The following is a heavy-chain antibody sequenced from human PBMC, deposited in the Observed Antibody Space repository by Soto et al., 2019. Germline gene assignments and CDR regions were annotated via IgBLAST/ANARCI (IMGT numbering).Heavy chain of an antibody. V-gene: IGHV4-34*01. CDR2: INHSGST. Sequence: QVQLQQWGAGLLKPSETLSLTCAVYGGSFSGYYWSWIRQPPGKGLEWIGEINHSGSTNYNPSLMSRVSISVDTSKNQFSLKLSSVTAADTAVYYCARVTGRDYYGMDVWGQGTTVTVSS. CDR1: GGSFSGYY. J-gene: IGHJ6*02. CDR3: ARVTGRDYYGMDV.